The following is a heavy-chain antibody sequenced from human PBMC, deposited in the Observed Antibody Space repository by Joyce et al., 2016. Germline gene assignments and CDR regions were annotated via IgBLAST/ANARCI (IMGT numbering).Heavy chain of an antibody. D-gene: IGHD6-13*01. CDR2: ISFEGSNK. CDR3: ARALGWDSNSCHDY. Sequence: QVQLVESGGGVVKPGRSLRLSCAASGFTFSNYGMHWVRQAPGKGLEWVAVISFEGSNKYYVDSVKGRFTISRDNSKNALDLQMNSLRPEDTAVYYCARALGWDSNSCHDYWGQGTLVTVSS. V-gene: IGHV3-30*03. CDR1: GFTFSNYG. J-gene: IGHJ4*02.